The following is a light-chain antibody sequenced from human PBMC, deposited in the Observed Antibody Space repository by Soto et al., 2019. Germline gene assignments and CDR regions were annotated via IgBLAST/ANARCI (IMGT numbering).Light chain of an antibody. CDR1: SSDVGGYNY. CDR3: SSYAGSKNFGV. CDR2: EVS. Sequence: QSALTQPPSASGSPGQAVTISCTGTSSDVGGYNYVSWYQQHPGKAPKLMIYEVSKRPSGVPDRFSGSKSGNTASLTVSGLQAEDEADYYCSSYAGSKNFGVFGTGTKLTVL. V-gene: IGLV2-8*01. J-gene: IGLJ1*01.